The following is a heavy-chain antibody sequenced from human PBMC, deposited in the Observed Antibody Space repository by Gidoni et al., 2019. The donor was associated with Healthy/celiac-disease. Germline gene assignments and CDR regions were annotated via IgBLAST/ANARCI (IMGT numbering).Heavy chain of an antibody. Sequence: QVQLVESGGGVVQPGRSLRLSCAASGFTFSSYAMHWVRQAPGKGLEWVAVISYDGSNKYYADSVKGRFTISRDNSKNTLYLQMNSLRAEDTAVYYCARDEDIAVAGTHYYYYGMDVWGQGTTVTVSS. CDR2: ISYDGSNK. D-gene: IGHD6-19*01. CDR1: GFTFSSYA. CDR3: ARDEDIAVAGTHYYYYGMDV. V-gene: IGHV3-30*01. J-gene: IGHJ6*02.